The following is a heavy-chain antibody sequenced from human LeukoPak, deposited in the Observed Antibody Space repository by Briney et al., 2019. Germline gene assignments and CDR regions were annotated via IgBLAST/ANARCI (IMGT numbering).Heavy chain of an antibody. CDR2: TKSDGSGT. CDR1: GFAFSVSW. V-gene: IGHV3-74*03. D-gene: IGHD2/OR15-2a*01. Sequence: PGGSLSLSCAASGFAFSVSWMHCVRQAPGKGLVWVSVTKSDGSGTAYADSVKGRFTISRDNAKNTVYLQMNSLRDEDTAVYYCAKDYFGSLEYWGQGTLVTVSS. CDR3: AKDYFGSLEY. J-gene: IGHJ4*02.